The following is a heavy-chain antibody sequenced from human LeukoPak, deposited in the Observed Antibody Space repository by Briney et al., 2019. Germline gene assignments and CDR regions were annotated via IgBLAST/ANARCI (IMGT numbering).Heavy chain of an antibody. J-gene: IGHJ6*03. CDR1: GGSFSGYY. V-gene: IGHV4-34*01. CDR3: ARNRDEKAGIAAFYYYYYMDV. D-gene: IGHD6-13*01. Sequence: SETLSLTCAVYGGSFSGYYWSWIRQPPGKALVWIRQIKQSGSTNYNPSLKTRVTISVDTSKNQFSLKMSSLPAADKAVYYCARNRDEKAGIAAFYYYYYMDVWGKGTTVTVSS. CDR2: IKQSGST.